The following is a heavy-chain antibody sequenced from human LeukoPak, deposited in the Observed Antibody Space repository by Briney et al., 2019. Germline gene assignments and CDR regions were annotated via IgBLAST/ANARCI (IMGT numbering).Heavy chain of an antibody. J-gene: IGHJ5*02. CDR2: IWYDGSNK. CDR3: AKPHLWFGELLGWFDP. D-gene: IGHD3-10*01. V-gene: IGHV3-33*06. Sequence: GGSLRLSCAASGFTFSSYGMHWVRQAPGKGLEWVAVIWYDGSNKYYADSVKGRFTISRDNSKNTLYLQMNSPRAEDTAVYYCAKPHLWFGELLGWFDPWGQGTLVTVSS. CDR1: GFTFSSYG.